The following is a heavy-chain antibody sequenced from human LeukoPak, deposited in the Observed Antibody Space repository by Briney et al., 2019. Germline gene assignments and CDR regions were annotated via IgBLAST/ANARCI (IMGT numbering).Heavy chain of an antibody. V-gene: IGHV3-74*01. Sequence: PGGSLRLSCAASGFTFSSYWMHWVRQAPGKGLVWVSRINSDGSSTSYADSVKGRFTISRDNAKNTLYLQMNSLRAEDTAVYYCARGPRYYDSSGYYYGLGIGYWGQGTLVTVSS. CDR2: INSDGSST. CDR1: GFTFSSYW. D-gene: IGHD3-22*01. CDR3: ARGPRYYDSSGYYYGLGIGY. J-gene: IGHJ4*02.